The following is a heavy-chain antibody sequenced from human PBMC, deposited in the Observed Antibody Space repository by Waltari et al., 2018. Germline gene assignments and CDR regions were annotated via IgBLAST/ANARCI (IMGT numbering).Heavy chain of an antibody. CDR3: ATTMVQGVILY. CDR2: IIPIFGTA. CDR1: GGTFSSSA. J-gene: IGHJ4*02. V-gene: IGHV1-69*05. Sequence: QVQLVQSGAEVKKPGSSVTVSCKASGGTFSSSAISWWRQAPGQGLEWMGGIIPIFGTANYAQKFQGRVTITTDESTSTAYMELSSLRSEDTAVYYCATTMVQGVILYWGQGTLVTVSS. D-gene: IGHD3-10*01.